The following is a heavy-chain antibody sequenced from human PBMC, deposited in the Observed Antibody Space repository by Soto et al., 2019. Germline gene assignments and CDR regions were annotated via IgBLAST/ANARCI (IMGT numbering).Heavy chain of an antibody. CDR3: ASEYSSSWSYYYYGMDV. D-gene: IGHD6-13*01. V-gene: IGHV3-7*03. CDR1: GYTFSSYW. Sequence: GGSLRLSCAASGYTFSSYWMSWVRQAPGKGLEWVANIKQDGSEKYYVDSVKGRFTISRDNAKNSLYLQMNSLRAEDTAVYYCASEYSSSWSYYYYGMDVWGQGTTVTVSS. J-gene: IGHJ6*02. CDR2: IKQDGSEK.